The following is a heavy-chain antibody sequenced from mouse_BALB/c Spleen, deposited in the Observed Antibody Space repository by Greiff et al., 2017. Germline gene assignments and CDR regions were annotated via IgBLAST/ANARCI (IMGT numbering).Heavy chain of an antibody. D-gene: IGHD2-10*01. Sequence: EVHLVESGGGLVKPGGSLKLSCAASGFTFSDYYMYWVRQTPEKRLEWVATISDGGSYTYYPDSVKGRFTISRDNAKNNLYLQMSSLKSEDTAMYYCARDAYYGNAMDYWGQGTSVTVSS. J-gene: IGHJ4*01. CDR1: GFTFSDYY. V-gene: IGHV5-4*02. CDR3: ARDAYYGNAMDY. CDR2: ISDGGSYT.